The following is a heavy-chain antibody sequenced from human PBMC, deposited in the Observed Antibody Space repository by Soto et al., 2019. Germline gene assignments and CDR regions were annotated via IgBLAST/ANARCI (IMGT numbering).Heavy chain of an antibody. CDR3: ARLATQWLVPQPAFDY. Sequence: SETLSLTCTVSGGSISSSSYYWGWIRQPPGKGLEWIGSIYYSGSTYYNPSLKSRVTISVDTSKNQFSLKLSSVTAADTAVYYCARLATQWLVPQPAFDYWGQGTLVTVSS. D-gene: IGHD6-19*01. CDR1: GGSISSSSYY. V-gene: IGHV4-39*01. J-gene: IGHJ4*02. CDR2: IYYSGST.